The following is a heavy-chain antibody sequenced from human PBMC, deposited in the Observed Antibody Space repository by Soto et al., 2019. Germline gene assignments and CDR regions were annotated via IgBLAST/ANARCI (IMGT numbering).Heavy chain of an antibody. CDR2: IYYSGST. CDR3: ARPTRGLGNNWLDP. V-gene: IGHV4-39*01. CDR1: GGSISSSSYY. J-gene: IGHJ5*02. Sequence: PSETLSLTCTVSGGSISSSSYYWGWIRQPPGKGLEWIGSIYYSGSTYYNPSLKSRVTISVDTSKNQFSLKLRSVTAADTAVYYCARPTRGLGNNWLDPWVQG. D-gene: IGHD3-10*01.